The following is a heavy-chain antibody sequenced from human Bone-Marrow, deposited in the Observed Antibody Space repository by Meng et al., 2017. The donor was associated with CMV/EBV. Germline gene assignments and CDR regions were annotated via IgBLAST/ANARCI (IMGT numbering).Heavy chain of an antibody. CDR1: GGSVSSGSYY. CDR2: IYYSGST. V-gene: IGHV4-61*01. D-gene: IGHD2-15*01. Sequence: GSLRLSCTVSGGSVSSGSYYWSWIRQPPGEGLEWIGYIYYSGSTNYNPSLKSRVTISVDTSKNQFSLKLSSVTAADTAVYYCARAYLVVGGAFDIWGQGTMVTVSS. J-gene: IGHJ3*02. CDR3: ARAYLVVGGAFDI.